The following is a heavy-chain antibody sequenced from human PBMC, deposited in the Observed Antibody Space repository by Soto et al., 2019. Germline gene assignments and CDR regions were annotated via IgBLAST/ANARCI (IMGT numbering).Heavy chain of an antibody. D-gene: IGHD3-3*01. V-gene: IGHV1-18*01. J-gene: IGHJ3*02. CDR1: GYTFTSYG. CDR3: GGVSKFWGGQRKGGDAFDI. CDR2: ISAYNGNT. Sequence: QVQLVQSGAEVKKPGASVKVSCKASGYTFTSYGISWVRQAPGQGLEWMGWISAYNGNTNYAQKLQGRVTMTTDTPPRTANRELRSLRSDERAGYYCGGVSKFWGGQRKGGDAFDIGGKGTMVTVSS.